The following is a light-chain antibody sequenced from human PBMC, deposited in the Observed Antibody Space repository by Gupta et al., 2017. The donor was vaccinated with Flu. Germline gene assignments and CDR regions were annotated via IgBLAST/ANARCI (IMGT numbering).Light chain of an antibody. CDR1: QSVSSRY. Sequence: EIVLTQSPGTLSLSPGERATLSCRTSQSVSSRYLTCYQQKPGQAPRLLIYGASSRATGIPDRCSGSGSGTDFTLTISRLEPEDFAVYYWQQYGSSPLLTFGGGTKMEIK. CDR2: GAS. J-gene: IGKJ4*01. CDR3: QQYGSSPLLT. V-gene: IGKV3-20*01.